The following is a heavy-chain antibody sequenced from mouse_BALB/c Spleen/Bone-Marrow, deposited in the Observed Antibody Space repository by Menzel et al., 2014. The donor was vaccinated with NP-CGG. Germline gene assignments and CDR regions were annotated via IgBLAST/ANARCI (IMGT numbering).Heavy chain of an antibody. CDR2: INPDSSTI. J-gene: IGHJ1*01. CDR1: TVDFSRYW. Sequence: PAATVDFSRYWMSWVRQAPGKGLEWIGEINPDSSTINYTPSLKDKFIISRDNAKNTLYLQMSKVRSEDTALYYCARYFDVWGAGTTVTVSS. CDR3: ARYFDV. V-gene: IGHV4-1*02.